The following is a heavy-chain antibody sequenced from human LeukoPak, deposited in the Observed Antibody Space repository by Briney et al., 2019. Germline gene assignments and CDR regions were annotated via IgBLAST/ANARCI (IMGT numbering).Heavy chain of an antibody. CDR3: ARVDDWNALEY. J-gene: IGHJ4*02. CDR1: GGSLNNYY. CDR2: IYYSGTTT. D-gene: IGHD1-1*01. V-gene: IGHV4-59*01. Sequence: SETLSLTCTVSGGSLNNYYWSWIRQPPGKALEWIGYIYYSGTTTNYNPSLKSRVTISVDTSKNQFSLKLNSVAAADTALYYCARVDDWNALEYWGQGTLVTVPS.